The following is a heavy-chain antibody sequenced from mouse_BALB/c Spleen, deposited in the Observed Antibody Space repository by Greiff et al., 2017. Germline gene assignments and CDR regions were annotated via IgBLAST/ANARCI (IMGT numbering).Heavy chain of an antibody. D-gene: IGHD2-3*01. J-gene: IGHJ3*01. CDR1: GFSLTSYG. CDR3: ARDLYDGYYEAY. V-gene: IGHV2-9*02. Sequence: VKVVESGPGLVAPSQSLSITCTVSGFSLTSYGVHWVRQPPGKGLEWLGVIWAGGSTNYNSALMSRLSISKDNSKSQVFLKMNSLQTDDTAMYYCARDLYDGYYEAYWGQGTLVTVSA. CDR2: IWAGGST.